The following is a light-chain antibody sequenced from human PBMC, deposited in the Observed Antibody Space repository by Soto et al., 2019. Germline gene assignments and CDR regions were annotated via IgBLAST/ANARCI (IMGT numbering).Light chain of an antibody. Sequence: QSALTQPASVSGSPGQSITISCTGTSSDVGDYNYVSWYQQHPGKAPKLMIYEVSNRPSGVSYRFSGSKSGNTASLTISGLQAEDEADYYCSSYTSSSTRVFGGGTQLTVL. J-gene: IGLJ3*02. CDR1: SSDVGDYNY. CDR3: SSYTSSSTRV. CDR2: EVS. V-gene: IGLV2-14*01.